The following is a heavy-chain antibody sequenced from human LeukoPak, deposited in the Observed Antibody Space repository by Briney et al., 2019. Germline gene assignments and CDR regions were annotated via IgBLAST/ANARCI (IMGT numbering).Heavy chain of an antibody. V-gene: IGHV4-39*01. CDR3: ARHGGAVATDYFDY. Sequence: SETLSLTCTVSGGSLSSSSYYWGWVRQPPGTGLEWIGSIYYSGSTYYNPSLKSRVTISVDTSKDQFSLKLSSVTAADTAVYYCARHGGAVATDYFDYWGQGTLVTVSS. J-gene: IGHJ4*02. CDR1: GGSLSSSSYY. D-gene: IGHD6-19*01. CDR2: IYYSGST.